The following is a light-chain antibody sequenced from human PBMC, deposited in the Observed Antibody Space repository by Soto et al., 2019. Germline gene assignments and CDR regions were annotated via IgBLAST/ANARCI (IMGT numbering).Light chain of an antibody. J-gene: IGKJ1*01. CDR2: GAS. CDR1: QSVSSSY. CDR3: QQYGSSPSWT. V-gene: IGKV3-20*01. Sequence: EIVLTQSPGTLSLSPGERATLSCRASQSVSSSYLAWYQQKPGQAPRLLNFGASSRATGIPDRFSGSGSGTDFTLTISRLEPEDFVVYYCQQYGSSPSWTFGQGTKVDIK.